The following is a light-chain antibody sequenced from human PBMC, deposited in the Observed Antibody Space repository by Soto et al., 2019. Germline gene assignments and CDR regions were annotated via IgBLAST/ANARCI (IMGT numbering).Light chain of an antibody. CDR2: GAS. J-gene: IGKJ1*01. Sequence: EIVMTQSPATLSVSPGERATLSCRASQSVSSNLAWYQQKPVQAPRLLIYGASTRATGIPARFSGSGSGTEITITISSLQSEDFSIYYCQHYNNWPPWTFGQGTKVEIK. CDR1: QSVSSN. CDR3: QHYNNWPPWT. V-gene: IGKV3-15*01.